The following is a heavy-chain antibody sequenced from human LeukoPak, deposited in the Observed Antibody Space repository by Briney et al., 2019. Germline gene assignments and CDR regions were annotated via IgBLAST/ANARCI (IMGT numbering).Heavy chain of an antibody. CDR1: GFTFSSYA. D-gene: IGHD2-21*01. Sequence: GGSLRLSCAASGFTFSSYAMHWVRQASGKGLEWVAVISYDGSNKYYADSVKGRFTISRDNSKNTLYLQMNSLRAEDTAVYYCARVSSPYCGGDCYPDAFDIWGQGTMVTVSS. CDR2: ISYDGSNK. CDR3: ARVSSPYCGGDCYPDAFDI. V-gene: IGHV3-30-3*01. J-gene: IGHJ3*02.